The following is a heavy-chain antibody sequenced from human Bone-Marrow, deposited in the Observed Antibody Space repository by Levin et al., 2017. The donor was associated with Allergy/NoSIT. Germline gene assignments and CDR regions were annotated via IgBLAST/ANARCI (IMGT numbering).Heavy chain of an antibody. CDR1: GYSFTSYW. Sequence: PGESLKISCKGSGYSFTSYWIGWVRQMPGKGLEWMGIIYPGDSDTRYSPSFQGQVTISADKSISTAYLQWSSLKASDTAMYYCARLLGSYDYIWGSYRYTGRLRHDAFDIWGQGTMVTVSS. D-gene: IGHD3-16*02. CDR2: IYPGDSDT. V-gene: IGHV5-51*01. CDR3: ARLLGSYDYIWGSYRYTGRLRHDAFDI. J-gene: IGHJ3*02.